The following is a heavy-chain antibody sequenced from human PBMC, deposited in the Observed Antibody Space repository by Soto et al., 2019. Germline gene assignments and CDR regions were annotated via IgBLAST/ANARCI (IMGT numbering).Heavy chain of an antibody. Sequence: QVPLVQSGAEVKKPGTSVKVSCKASGYTFTTYDINWVRQAPGQGLEWMGWMTPHSGKTGYAPKFQGRVTMTRDTSISTAYMELSSLRSEDTAVYFCARGWEVPAATFDSWGQGTLVTVSS. CDR1: GYTFTTYD. D-gene: IGHD2-2*01. CDR3: ARGWEVPAATFDS. J-gene: IGHJ4*02. CDR2: MTPHSGKT. V-gene: IGHV1-8*01.